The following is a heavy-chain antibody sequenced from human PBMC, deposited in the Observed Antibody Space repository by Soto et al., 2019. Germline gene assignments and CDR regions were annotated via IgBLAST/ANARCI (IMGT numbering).Heavy chain of an antibody. D-gene: IGHD3-22*01. J-gene: IGHJ4*02. CDR1: GFTFSSYA. V-gene: IGHV3-30-3*01. CDR3: ARPFEGIVVVIKGGFDY. CDR2: ISYDGSNK. Sequence: QVQLVESGGGVVQPGRSLRLSCAASGFTFSSYAMHWVRQAPGKGLVWVAVISYDGSNKYYADSVKGRFTISRDNSKNTLYLQMNSLRAEDTAVYYCARPFEGIVVVIKGGFDYWGQGTLVTVSS.